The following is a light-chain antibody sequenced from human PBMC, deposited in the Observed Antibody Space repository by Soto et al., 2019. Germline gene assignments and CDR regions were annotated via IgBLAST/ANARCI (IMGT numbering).Light chain of an antibody. V-gene: IGKV3D-20*02. J-gene: IGKJ5*01. CDR2: GAS. CDR1: QSVSNNY. Sequence: EDVVTQSPCTLSLSPRERATLSCRGSQSVSNNYLAWYQQKPGQAPRLLIYGASNRATGIPDRFSGSGSGTDFTLTISSLEPEDFAVYYCQQRSIWPLPFCQVGRLEIK. CDR3: QQRSIWPLP.